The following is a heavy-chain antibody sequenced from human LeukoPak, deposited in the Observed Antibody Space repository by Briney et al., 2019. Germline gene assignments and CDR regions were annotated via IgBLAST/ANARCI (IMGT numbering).Heavy chain of an antibody. D-gene: IGHD5-18*01. CDR3: ARWAGVTDQ. CDR1: GFTFSSYE. V-gene: IGHV3-48*03. Sequence: QPGGSLRLSCAASGFTFSSYEMNWVRQAPGKGLEWVSYISSSGSTIYYADSVKGRFTISRDNAKNSLFLQMNSLIAEDTAVYYCARWAGVTDQWGQGTQVTVSS. J-gene: IGHJ4*02. CDR2: ISSSGSTI.